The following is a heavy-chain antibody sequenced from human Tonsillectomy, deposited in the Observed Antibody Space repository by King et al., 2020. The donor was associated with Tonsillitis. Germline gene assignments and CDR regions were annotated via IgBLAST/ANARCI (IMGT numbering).Heavy chain of an antibody. Sequence: VQLVESGGGLVKPGGSLRLSCAASGFTFSDYYMSWIRQAPGKGLEWVSYISSSSSYTNYADSVKGRFTISRDNAKNSLYLQINSLRAEDTAVYYCARSFRNEWLPQQNWGQGTLVTVSS. CDR3: ARSFRNEWLPQQN. CDR2: ISSSSSYT. J-gene: IGHJ4*02. V-gene: IGHV3-11*05. CDR1: GFTFSDYY. D-gene: IGHD3-3*01.